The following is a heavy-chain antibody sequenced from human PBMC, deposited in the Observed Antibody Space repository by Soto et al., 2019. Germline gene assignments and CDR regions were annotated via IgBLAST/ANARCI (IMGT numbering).Heavy chain of an antibody. CDR1: GFTFSGYW. CDR3: ARVESIEAFY. V-gene: IGHV3-7*05. J-gene: IGHJ1*01. Sequence: EVQLVESGGGLVQPGGSLRLSCAASGFTFSGYWMSWVRQAPGKGLEWVANIKQDGGEKLYVDSVKGRFTISRDNARNSLSLTMNSLRAEDTAVYYCARVESIEAFYWGHGSLATVSS. D-gene: IGHD3-3*02. CDR2: IKQDGGEK.